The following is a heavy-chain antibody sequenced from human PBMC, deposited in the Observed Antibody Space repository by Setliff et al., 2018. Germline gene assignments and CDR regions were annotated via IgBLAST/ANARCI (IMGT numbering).Heavy chain of an antibody. V-gene: IGHV4-59*01. CDR3: ARGAYIGLDY. CDR1: GGSISTYY. CDR2: IYYSGTT. D-gene: IGHD4-4*01. J-gene: IGHJ4*02. Sequence: KTSETLSLTCTVSGGSISTYYWTWIRQPPGKALEWIGYIYYSGTTNYSPSLKSRVTISIDMSKNQFSLKLNSVTAADTAVYYCARGAYIGLDYWGQGTRVTVSS.